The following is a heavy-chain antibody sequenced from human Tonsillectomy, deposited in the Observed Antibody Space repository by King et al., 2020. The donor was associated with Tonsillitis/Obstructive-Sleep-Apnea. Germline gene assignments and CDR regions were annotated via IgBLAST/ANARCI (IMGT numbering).Heavy chain of an antibody. J-gene: IGHJ4*02. D-gene: IGHD5-24*01. CDR3: ARGDGYNNRFDY. CDR1: GFTFNRNG. Sequence: QLVQSGGGVVQPGRSLRLSCAASGFTFNRNGMHWVRQAPGKGLEWVAIISYDGSYKYYVDSVKGRFTISADKSISTAYLQWSSLKASDTAMYYCARGDGYNNRFDYWGQGTLVTVSS. CDR2: ISYDGSYK. V-gene: IGHV3-30*03.